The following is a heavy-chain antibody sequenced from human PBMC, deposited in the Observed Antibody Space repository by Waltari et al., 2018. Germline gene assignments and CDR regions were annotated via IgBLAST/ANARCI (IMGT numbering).Heavy chain of an antibody. D-gene: IGHD3-22*01. V-gene: IGHV3-21*01. CDR3: ARTWNWVYDS. J-gene: IGHJ1*01. CDR1: GFTFSSYT. CDR2: VITGTDYK. Sequence: EVRLVESGGGLVQPGGSLRLSCAASGFTFSSYTMNWVRLSPRKGLEWNASVITGTDYKFYADSVKDRFSISRDNAKNSLYLQMDSLTADDTALYYCARTWNWVYDSWGQGTPVTVSS.